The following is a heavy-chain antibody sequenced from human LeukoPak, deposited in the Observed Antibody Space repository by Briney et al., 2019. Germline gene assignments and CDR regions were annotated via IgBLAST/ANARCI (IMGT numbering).Heavy chain of an antibody. D-gene: IGHD3-22*01. CDR1: GGSISSYH. Sequence: PEALSLTCTVSGGSISSYHWSWIRQPPGKGLEWMGYICYSESTNYNPYLKSRVTISVVTSKNQFSLKLSSVTAADTAVYYCARVVVVVKGNWFDPWGQGTLVTVSS. J-gene: IGHJ5*02. CDR2: ICYSEST. V-gene: IGHV4-59*08. CDR3: ARVVVVVKGNWFDP.